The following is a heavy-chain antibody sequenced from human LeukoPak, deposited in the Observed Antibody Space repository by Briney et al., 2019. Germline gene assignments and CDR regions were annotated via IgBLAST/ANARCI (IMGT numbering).Heavy chain of an antibody. CDR2: MNPNSGNT. D-gene: IGHD5-12*01. J-gene: IGHJ4*02. Sequence: GASVKVSCKASGYTFTSYDINWVRQATGQGLEWMGWMNPNSGNTGYAQKFQGRVTMTRNTSISTAYMELSSLRSEDTAVYYSARGFSGHEGYYFDYWGQGTLVTVSS. V-gene: IGHV1-8*01. CDR3: ARGFSGHEGYYFDY. CDR1: GYTFTSYD.